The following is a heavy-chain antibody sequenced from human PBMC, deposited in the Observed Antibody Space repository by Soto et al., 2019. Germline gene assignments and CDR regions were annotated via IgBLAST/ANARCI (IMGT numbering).Heavy chain of an antibody. D-gene: IGHD6-19*01. J-gene: IGHJ5*01. V-gene: IGHV3-30*03. CDR1: GFTIDNYG. CDR2: LSHDGRSA. CDR3: ARAFGSSGLYNWFDS. Sequence: QVQLVESGGGVVQPGRSLRLSCAASGFTIDNYGIHWVRQAPGKGLEWVAMLSHDGRSAYYGDSVRGRFSVSRDESKNTFDVAMISLRPDDTAMCCCARAFGSSGLYNWFDSWGQGTLVSVSS.